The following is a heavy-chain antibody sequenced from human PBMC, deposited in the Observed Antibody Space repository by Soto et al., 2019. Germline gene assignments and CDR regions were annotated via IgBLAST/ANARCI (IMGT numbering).Heavy chain of an antibody. CDR3: ARRARPDFYYMDV. D-gene: IGHD6-6*01. CDR1: GFTLXXXX. V-gene: IGHV3-64*01. Sequence: EVQLAESGGGLAQPGGSRRXSCAASGFTLXXXXMDWVXQAPGKGLEYVSGISSNGVGTYYANSVQGRFTISRDNSKNTVYLQMGSLRPEDMAVYYCARRARPDFYYMDVWGKGTTVTVSS. J-gene: IGHJ6*03. CDR2: ISSNGVGT.